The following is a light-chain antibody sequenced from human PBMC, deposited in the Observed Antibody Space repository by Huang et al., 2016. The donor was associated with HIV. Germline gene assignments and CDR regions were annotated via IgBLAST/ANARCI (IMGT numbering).Light chain of an antibody. CDR3: QQYKDWPLT. CDR1: QSRYGR. CDR2: GAS. V-gene: IGKV3-15*01. J-gene: IGKJ4*01. Sequence: EIVLTQSPASLSVSPVERVTLSCRASQSRYGRLAWYHHKPGQAPRVLIFGASTRASGVPDRFSGSGSGTEFTLTISTLDSEDVGVYTCQQYKDWPLTFGGGTTVEI.